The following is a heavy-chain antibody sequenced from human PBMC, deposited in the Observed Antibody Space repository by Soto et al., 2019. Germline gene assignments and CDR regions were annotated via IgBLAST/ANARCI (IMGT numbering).Heavy chain of an antibody. Sequence: QVQLVQSGAEVKKPGPSVKVSCKASGGTFSSYTISWVRQAPGQGLEWLGRIIPILGIANYAQKFQGRGTLIADKSTRQAYMHLSSLRSQHTAVYYRARESSRAVDYPYWFDPRGQGTLGTVSS. CDR3: ARESSRAVDYPYWFDP. V-gene: IGHV1-69*08. CDR2: IIPILGIA. J-gene: IGHJ5*02. D-gene: IGHD4-17*01. CDR1: GGTFSSYT.